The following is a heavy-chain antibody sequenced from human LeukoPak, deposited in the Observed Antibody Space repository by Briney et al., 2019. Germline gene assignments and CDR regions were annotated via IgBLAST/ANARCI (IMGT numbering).Heavy chain of an antibody. D-gene: IGHD3-10*01. CDR3: ARVDGSGSYYKGSNWFDP. CDR2: IYYSGST. Sequence: SETLSLTCTVSGGSISSSSYYWGWIRQPPGKGLEWIGTIYYSGSTYYNPSLKSRVTISVDTCKNQFSLKLSSVTAADTAVYYCARVDGSGSYYKGSNWFDPWGQGTLVTVSS. V-gene: IGHV4-39*07. CDR1: GGSISSSSYY. J-gene: IGHJ5*02.